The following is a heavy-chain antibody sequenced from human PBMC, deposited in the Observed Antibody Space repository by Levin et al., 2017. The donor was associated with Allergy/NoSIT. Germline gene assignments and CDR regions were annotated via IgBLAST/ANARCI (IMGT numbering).Heavy chain of an antibody. CDR2: IYSSGSA. V-gene: IGHV4-61*02. D-gene: IGHD3-10*01. CDR1: GGSISSGSYY. CDR3: ARAEVGSEH. J-gene: IGHJ4*02. Sequence: LRLSCKVSGGSISSGSYYWSWIRQPAAKGLEWIGRIYSSGSANYNPSLKSRVAISVDTSKNQFSLKLSSVTAADTAVYYCARAEVGSEHWGQGTLVTVSS.